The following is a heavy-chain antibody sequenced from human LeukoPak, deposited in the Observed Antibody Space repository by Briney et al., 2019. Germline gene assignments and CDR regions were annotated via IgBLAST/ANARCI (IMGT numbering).Heavy chain of an antibody. CDR3: ARGRGAFDY. V-gene: IGHV4-34*01. CDR1: GGSFSGYY. J-gene: IGHJ4*02. CDR2: INHSGST. Sequence: SETLSLTCAVYGGSFSGYYWSWIRQPPGKGLEWIGEINHSGSTNYNPSLKSRVTISVDTSKNQFSLKLSSVTAADTAVYYCARGRGAFDYWAREPWSPSPQ.